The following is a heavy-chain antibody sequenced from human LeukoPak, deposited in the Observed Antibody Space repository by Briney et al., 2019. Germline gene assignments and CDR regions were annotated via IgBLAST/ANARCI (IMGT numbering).Heavy chain of an antibody. Sequence: GRSLRLFCAASGFTFSSYGRHWVRKAPVNGLVWFSFIRNDGNDKYYADSVKGRFTISRDNSKNTLYLQMNSLKPDDTALYYGMRDFEWSFDTWAQGTLVTVSS. D-gene: IGHD3-3*01. CDR1: GFTFSSYG. CDR2: IRNDGNDK. V-gene: IGHV3-30*05. J-gene: IGHJ4*02. CDR3: MRDFEWSFDT.